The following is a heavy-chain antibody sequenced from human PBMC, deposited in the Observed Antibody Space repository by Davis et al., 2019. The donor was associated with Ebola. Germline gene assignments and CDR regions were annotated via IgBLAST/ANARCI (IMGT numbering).Heavy chain of an antibody. V-gene: IGHV3-49*04. J-gene: IGHJ6*02. CDR1: GFTVSSNY. Sequence: GGSLRLSCAASGFTVSSNYMSWVRQAPGKGLEWVGFIRSKAYGGTTEYAASVKGRFTISRDDSKSIAYLQMNSLKTEDTAVYYCTRVDGSYYYYYGMDVWGQGTTVTVSS. CDR3: TRVDGSYYYYYGMDV. D-gene: IGHD1-26*01. CDR2: IRSKAYGGTT.